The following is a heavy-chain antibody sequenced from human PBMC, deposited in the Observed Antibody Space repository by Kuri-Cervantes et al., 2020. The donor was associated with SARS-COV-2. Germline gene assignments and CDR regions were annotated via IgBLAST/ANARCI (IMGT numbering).Heavy chain of an antibody. CDR3: AREGLQGVGWFDP. V-gene: IGHV4-4*02. D-gene: IGHD4-11*01. CDR2: IYHSGST. J-gene: IGHJ5*02. CDR1: GGSISSSNW. Sequence: GSLRLSCAVSGGSISSSNWWSWVRQPPGKGLEWIGEIYHSGSTNYNPSLKSRVTISVDTSKNQFSLKLSSVTAADTAVYYCAREGLQGVGWFDPWGQGTLVTVSS.